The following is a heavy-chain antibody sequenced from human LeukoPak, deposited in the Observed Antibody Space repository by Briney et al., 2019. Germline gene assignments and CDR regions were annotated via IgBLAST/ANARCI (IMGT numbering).Heavy chain of an antibody. CDR3: ARVGYTSGWYRN. V-gene: IGHV3-74*01. D-gene: IGHD6-19*01. CDR1: GFTFSSYW. CDR2: INPNGITT. J-gene: IGHJ4*02. Sequence: GGSLRLSCAASGFTFSSYWMNWVRQAPGKGLVWVARINPNGITTTYTDSVKGRFTISRDNAKNTLYLQMNSLRAEDTAVYYCARVGYTSGWYRNWGQGTLVTVSS.